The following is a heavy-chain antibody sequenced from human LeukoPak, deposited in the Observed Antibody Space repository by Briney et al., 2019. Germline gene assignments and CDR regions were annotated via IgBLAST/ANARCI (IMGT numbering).Heavy chain of an antibody. Sequence: ASVKVSCKASGGTFSSYAISWVRQAPGQGLEWMGGIIPIFGTANYAQKFQGRVTITTDESTSTAYMELSSLRSEDTAVYYCAANKYCTNGVCYLNAFDVWGQGTMVTVSS. CDR2: IIPIFGTA. D-gene: IGHD2-8*01. J-gene: IGHJ3*01. V-gene: IGHV1-69*05. CDR1: GGTFSSYA. CDR3: AANKYCTNGVCYLNAFDV.